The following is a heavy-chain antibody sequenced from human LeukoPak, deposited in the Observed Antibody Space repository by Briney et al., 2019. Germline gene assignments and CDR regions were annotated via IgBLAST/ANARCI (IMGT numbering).Heavy chain of an antibody. Sequence: KPGESLKISCKGSGYNFTTYWIVWVRQMPGKGLEWMGVIHPGDSDTRYSPSFQGQVTISADKSINTAYLQWSSLKASDIAVYYCARRPSNSSYFDYWGQGTLVTVSS. CDR2: IHPGDSDT. V-gene: IGHV5-51*01. CDR3: ARRPSNSSYFDY. D-gene: IGHD6-13*01. CDR1: GYNFTTYW. J-gene: IGHJ4*02.